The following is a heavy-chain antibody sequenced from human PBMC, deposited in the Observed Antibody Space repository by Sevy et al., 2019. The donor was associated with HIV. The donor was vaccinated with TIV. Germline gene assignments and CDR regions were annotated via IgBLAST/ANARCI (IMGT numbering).Heavy chain of an antibody. CDR1: GYTLTEFS. V-gene: IGHV1-24*01. D-gene: IGHD3-22*01. CDR2: FDPEDDET. J-gene: IGHJ4*02. CDR3: ATTKDYYESSGYPFDY. Sequence: ASVKVSCKVSGYTLTEFSMHWVRQAPGKGLEWMATFDPEDDETIYAQKFQGRVTMAEDTSTDTVYMELSSLRSEDMAVYYCATTKDYYESSGYPFDYWGQGTLVTVSS.